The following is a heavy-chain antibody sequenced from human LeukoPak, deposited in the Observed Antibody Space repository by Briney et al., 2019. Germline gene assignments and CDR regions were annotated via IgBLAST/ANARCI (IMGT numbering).Heavy chain of an antibody. CDR2: IWYDGSNK. V-gene: IGHV3-33*01. CDR1: GFTFSSYG. Sequence: PGGSLRLSCAASGFTFSSYGMHWVRQAPGKGLEWVAVIWYDGSNKFYADSVKGRFTISRDNSKNTLYLQMNSLRAEDTAVYYCARYNWNDANAFDIWGQGTMVTVSS. J-gene: IGHJ3*02. CDR3: ARYNWNDANAFDI. D-gene: IGHD1-20*01.